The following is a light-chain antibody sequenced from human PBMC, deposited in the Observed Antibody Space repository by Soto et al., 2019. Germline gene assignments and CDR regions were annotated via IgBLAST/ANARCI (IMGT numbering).Light chain of an antibody. V-gene: IGKV3-15*01. CDR3: QQYNNWPQT. CDR2: GAS. CDR1: QSVSSN. Sequence: EIVLTQSPATLSLSPGERATLSCRASQSVSSNSAWYQQQPGQAPRLLIYGASTRATGIPARFSGSGSGTEFTLTISSLQSEDFAVYYCQQYNNWPQTFGQGTKVDI. J-gene: IGKJ1*01.